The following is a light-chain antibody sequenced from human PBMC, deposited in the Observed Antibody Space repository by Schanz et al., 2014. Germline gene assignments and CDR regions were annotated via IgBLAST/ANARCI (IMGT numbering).Light chain of an antibody. CDR1: SSDIGRYNY. CDR3: QSYDSSLSAWV. V-gene: IGLV2-11*01. J-gene: IGLJ3*02. Sequence: QSALTQPRSVSGSPGQSVTISCTGTSSDIGRYNYVSWYQHHPGKAPKLLIYDVTKRPSGVPDRFSGSKSGTSPSLAITGLQAEDEADYYCQSYDSSLSAWVFGGGTKVTVL. CDR2: DVT.